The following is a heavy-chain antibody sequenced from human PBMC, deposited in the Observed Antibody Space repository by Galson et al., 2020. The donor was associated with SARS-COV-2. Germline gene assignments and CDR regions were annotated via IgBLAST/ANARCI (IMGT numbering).Heavy chain of an antibody. V-gene: IGHV3-53*01. CDR1: GFTVSSNY. Sequence: GGSLRLSCAASGFTVSSNYMSWVRQAPGKGLEWVSVIYSGGSTYYADSVKGRFTISRDNSKNTLYLQMNSLRAEDTAVYYCARERYSPYYYYYGMYVWGQGTTVTVSS. CDR3: ARERYSPYYYYYGMYV. D-gene: IGHD5-18*01. CDR2: IYSGGST. J-gene: IGHJ6*02.